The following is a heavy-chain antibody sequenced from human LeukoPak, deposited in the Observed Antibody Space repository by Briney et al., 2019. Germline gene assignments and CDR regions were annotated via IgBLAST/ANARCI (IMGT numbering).Heavy chain of an antibody. J-gene: IGHJ3*02. V-gene: IGHV3-23*01. CDR1: GFTFRSHA. Sequence: GGSLRLSCAASGFTFRSHAMSWVRHPPGKGLECVSGISTSGVSTYYADSVKGRLSISRDNSKNTLYLQMNSLRAEDAAIYYCAKHLLVQGVLGAFDIWGQGTMVTVSS. CDR3: AKHLLVQGVLGAFDI. D-gene: IGHD3-10*01. CDR2: ISTSGVST.